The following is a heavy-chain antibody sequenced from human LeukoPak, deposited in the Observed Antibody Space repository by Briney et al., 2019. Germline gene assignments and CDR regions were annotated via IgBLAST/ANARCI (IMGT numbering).Heavy chain of an antibody. D-gene: IGHD3-3*01. CDR2: INPNSGGT. Sequence: ASVKVSCKASGYTFTGYYMHWVRQAPGHGLEWMGWINPNSGGTNYAQKFQGRVTMTRDTSISTAYMELSRLRSDDTAVYYCARDLSYYDFWSGYLRDYWGQGTLVTVSS. CDR1: GYTFTGYY. CDR3: ARDLSYYDFWSGYLRDY. V-gene: IGHV1-2*02. J-gene: IGHJ4*02.